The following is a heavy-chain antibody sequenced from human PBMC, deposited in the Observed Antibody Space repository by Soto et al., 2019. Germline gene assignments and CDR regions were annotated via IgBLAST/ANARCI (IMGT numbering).Heavy chain of an antibody. J-gene: IGHJ4*02. D-gene: IGHD4-17*01. Sequence: QVQLQQWGAGLLKPSETLSLTCAVYGGSFSGYYWSWIRQPPGKGLEWIGEINHSGSTNYNPSLKSRVTISVDTSKNQFSLKLSSVTAADTAVYYCARGFYGDYDYWGQGTLVTVSS. CDR2: INHSGST. CDR3: ARGFYGDYDY. V-gene: IGHV4-34*01. CDR1: GGSFSGYY.